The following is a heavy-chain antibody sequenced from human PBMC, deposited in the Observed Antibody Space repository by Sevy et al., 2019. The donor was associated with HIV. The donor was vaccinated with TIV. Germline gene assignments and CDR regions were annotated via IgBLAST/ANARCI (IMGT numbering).Heavy chain of an antibody. CDR1: GVTFSNAW. V-gene: IGHV3-15*01. CDR3: AKLGRVVVTAITDY. CDR2: ITSKADDEQT. J-gene: IGHJ4*02. Sequence: GGSLRLSCAASGVTFSNAWMSWVRQAPGKGLEWVGRITSKADDEQTDYSAAVKGRFTISRDDSKNTLFLQMNSLKTEDTAIYYCAKLGRVVVTAITDYWGQGTLVTVSS. D-gene: IGHD2-21*02.